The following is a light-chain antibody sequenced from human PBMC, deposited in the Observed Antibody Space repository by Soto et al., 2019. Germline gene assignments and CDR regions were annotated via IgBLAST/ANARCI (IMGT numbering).Light chain of an antibody. V-gene: IGKV3-11*01. CDR1: QSVSSY. CDR2: DAS. J-gene: IGKJ1*01. Sequence: EIVLTQSPATLSLSPGERATLSCRASQSVSSYLAWYQQKPGQAPRLLIYDASSRDTGIPARFSGSGSGTDFTLTISSLEPEDFAVYYCQQRSNWWTFGQGTKVEIK. CDR3: QQRSNWWT.